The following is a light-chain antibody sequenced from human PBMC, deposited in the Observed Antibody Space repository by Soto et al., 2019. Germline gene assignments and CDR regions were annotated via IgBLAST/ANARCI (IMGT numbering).Light chain of an antibody. Sequence: DIQMTPSPSSLSASLVDRVTITCLASQGISTYLNWYQQRPGKAPKLLIYAASSLQSGVPSRFSGSGSGTEFTLTITSLQSEDFAVYYCQQYNNWPPGTFGQGTKVDI. V-gene: IGKV1-39*01. CDR3: QQYNNWPPGT. CDR2: AAS. CDR1: QGISTY. J-gene: IGKJ1*01.